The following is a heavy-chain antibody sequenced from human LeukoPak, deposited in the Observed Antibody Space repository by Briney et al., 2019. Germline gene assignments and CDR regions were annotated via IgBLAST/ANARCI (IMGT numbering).Heavy chain of an antibody. V-gene: IGHV4-59*01. D-gene: IGHD6-13*01. CDR2: IYYSGST. CDR3: ASGIAAAGTPPGGMDV. Sequence: SETLSLTCTVSGVSISSYYWSWIRQPPGKGLEWIGYIYYSGSTNYNPSLKSRVTISVDTSKNQFSLKLSSVTAADTAVYYCASGIAAAGTPPGGMDVWGQGTTVTVSS. CDR1: GVSISSYY. J-gene: IGHJ6*02.